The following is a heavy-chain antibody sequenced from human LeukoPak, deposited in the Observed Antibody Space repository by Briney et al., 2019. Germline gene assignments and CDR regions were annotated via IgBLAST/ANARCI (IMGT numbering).Heavy chain of an antibody. CDR3: ARQQYSSSWDWFDP. CDR2: IYTSGST. D-gene: IGHD6-13*01. V-gene: IGHV4-4*09. J-gene: IGHJ5*02. CDR1: VGSISSYY. Sequence: SETLSLTCTISVGSISSYYWSWIRQPPGKGLEWIWYIYTSGSTNYNPSLKSRVTVSVDTSKKQFSLKLSSLTASDTAAYYCARQQYSSSWDWFDPWGQGTLVTVSS.